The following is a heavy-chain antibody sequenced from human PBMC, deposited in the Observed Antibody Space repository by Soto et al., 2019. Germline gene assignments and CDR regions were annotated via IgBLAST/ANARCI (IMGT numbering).Heavy chain of an antibody. CDR2: IYHSGST. CDR1: SGSISSSNW. J-gene: IGHJ6*03. Sequence: QVQLQESGPGLVKPSGTLSLTCAVSSGSISSSNWWSWVRQPPGKGLEWIGEIYHSGSTNYNPSLKIRVTISVDKSKNQFSLKLSSVTAADTAVYYCARGVVVAAYYYYYYMDVWGKGTTVTVSS. CDR3: ARGVVVAAYYYYYYMDV. D-gene: IGHD2-15*01. V-gene: IGHV4-4*02.